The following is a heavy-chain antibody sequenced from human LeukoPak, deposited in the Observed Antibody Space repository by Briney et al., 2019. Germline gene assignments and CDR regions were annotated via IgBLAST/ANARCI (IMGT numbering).Heavy chain of an antibody. J-gene: IGHJ3*01. V-gene: IGHV3-33*01. Sequence: GGSLRLSCAASTTHGMHWVRQAPGKGLEWGAVIWHDGSTKYHEDTVKGRFTISRDNSKNTLYLQMNSLRAEDTAVYYCVRYRSNKLWQHFDALAVWGQGTMVTVSS. CDR2: IWHDGSTK. CDR3: VRYRSNKLWQHFDALAV. D-gene: IGHD2-21*01. CDR1: TTHG.